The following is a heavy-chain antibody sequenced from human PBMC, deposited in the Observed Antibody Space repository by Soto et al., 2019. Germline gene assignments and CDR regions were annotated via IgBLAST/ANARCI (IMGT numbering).Heavy chain of an antibody. CDR3: ARDAPELTSSYYFDY. D-gene: IGHD3-10*01. CDR1: GGTFSSYA. CDR2: IIPIFGTA. V-gene: IGHV1-69*12. J-gene: IGHJ4*02. Sequence: QVQLVQSGAEVKKPGSSVKVSCKASGGTFSSYAISWVRQAPGQGLEWMGGIIPIFGTANYAQKFQGRVTIXGDXSXITAYMELSSLRSEDTAVYYCARDAPELTSSYYFDYWGQGTLVTVSS.